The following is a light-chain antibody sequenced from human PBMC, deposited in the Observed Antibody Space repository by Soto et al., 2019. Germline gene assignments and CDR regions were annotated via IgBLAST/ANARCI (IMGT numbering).Light chain of an antibody. J-gene: IGLJ1*01. CDR2: DVS. CDR1: SSDVGAYNY. V-gene: IGLV2-14*03. CDR3: CSYAGSNTLYV. Sequence: QSALTQPASVSGSPGQSIAISCTGTSSDVGAYNYVSWYQHHPGKAPELLLYDVSNRPSGVSDRFSGSRSGNTASLTIAALQAEDEADYYCCSYAGSNTLYVVGTGTKLTVL.